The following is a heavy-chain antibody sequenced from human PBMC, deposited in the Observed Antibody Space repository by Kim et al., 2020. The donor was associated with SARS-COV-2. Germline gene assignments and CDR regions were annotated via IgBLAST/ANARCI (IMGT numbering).Heavy chain of an antibody. D-gene: IGHD5-18*01. Sequence: GGSLRLSCAASGFNFNNFAMNWVRQAPGKGLEWVAIISYEGSKKYYADSVKGRFTISRDSSKNTLYLQMNSLRLEDTAVYYCANDNSYYLVTFVGESAGMDVWGQGTTVTVSS. CDR2: ISYEGSKK. CDR1: GFNFNNFA. CDR3: ANDNSYYLVTFVGESAGMDV. J-gene: IGHJ6*02. V-gene: IGHV3-30*18.